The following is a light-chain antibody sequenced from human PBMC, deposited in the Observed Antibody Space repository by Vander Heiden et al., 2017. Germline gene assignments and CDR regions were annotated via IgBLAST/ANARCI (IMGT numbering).Light chain of an antibody. V-gene: IGKV1-33*01. Sequence: DVQMTQSPSSLSASVGDRVTITCQASRDIRNYLNWYQHRPGKAPRLLVFDAIHLETGVPSRFSGSGSGTYFTLTISFLQPEDVATYYCQQDDHLLTFGQGTRLEIK. CDR1: RDIRNY. CDR3: QQDDHLLT. CDR2: DAI. J-gene: IGKJ5*01.